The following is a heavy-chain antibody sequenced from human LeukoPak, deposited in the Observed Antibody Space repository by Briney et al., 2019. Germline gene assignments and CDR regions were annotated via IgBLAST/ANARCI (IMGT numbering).Heavy chain of an antibody. CDR2: IDDDGAGT. Sequence: GGSLRLSCAASGFAFSGDWMHWVRQAPGKGLVWGSRIDDDGAGTTYADSVKGRFTISRDNAKNTLYLQMNSLTAEDTAVYYCARSASGYDAWGQGTLVTVSS. V-gene: IGHV3-74*01. J-gene: IGHJ5*02. CDR1: GFAFSGDW. D-gene: IGHD5-12*01. CDR3: ARSASGYDA.